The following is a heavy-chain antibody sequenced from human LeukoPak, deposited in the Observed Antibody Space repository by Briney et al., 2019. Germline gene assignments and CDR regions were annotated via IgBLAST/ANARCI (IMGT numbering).Heavy chain of an antibody. J-gene: IGHJ3*02. D-gene: IGHD6-13*01. CDR1: GVSFNCYY. CDR3: ARARQQLVREAFDI. Sequence: SPSETLSLTCAVYGVSFNCYYWSWIRQPPGKGVEGIGEINHSGSTNYNPSLKSRVTISVDTSKNQFSLKLSSVAAADTAVYYCARARQQLVREAFDIWGQGTMVTVSS. V-gene: IGHV4-34*01. CDR2: INHSGST.